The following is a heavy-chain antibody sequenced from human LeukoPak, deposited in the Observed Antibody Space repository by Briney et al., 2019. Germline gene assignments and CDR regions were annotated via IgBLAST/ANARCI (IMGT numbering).Heavy chain of an antibody. D-gene: IGHD2-15*01. J-gene: IGHJ4*02. CDR3: ARGVVVAATTPFDY. CDR2: ISSSSSYI. CDR1: GFTFSSYS. Sequence: GGSLRLSCAASGFTFSSYSMNCVRQAPGKGLEWVSSISSSSSYIYYADSVKGRFTISRDNAKNSLYLQMNSLRAEDTAVYYCARGVVVAATTPFDYWGQGTLVTVSS. V-gene: IGHV3-21*01.